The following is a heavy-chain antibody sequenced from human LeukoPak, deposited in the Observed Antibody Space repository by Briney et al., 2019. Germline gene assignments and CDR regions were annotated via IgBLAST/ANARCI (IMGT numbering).Heavy chain of an antibody. CDR3: ARHPFSYPFDY. CDR2: IYYSGST. Sequence: PSETLSLTCTVSGGSISSSSYYWGWIRQPPGKGLEWIGSIYYSGSTYYNPSLKSRVTISVDTSKNQFSLRLSSVTAADTAVYYCARHPFSYPFDYWGQGTLVTVSS. CDR1: GGSISSSSYY. D-gene: IGHD2/OR15-2a*01. V-gene: IGHV4-39*01. J-gene: IGHJ4*02.